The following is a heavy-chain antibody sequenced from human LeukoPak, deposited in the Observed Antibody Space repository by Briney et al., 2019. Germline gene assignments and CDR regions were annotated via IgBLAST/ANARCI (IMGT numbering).Heavy chain of an antibody. CDR3: AKRTSNDSPPSFDY. D-gene: IGHD2-15*01. V-gene: IGHV3-23*01. J-gene: IGHJ4*02. CDR1: GFSFSAYP. CDR2: ISASGDVT. Sequence: GGSLRLSCAASGFSFSAYPMGCVRQAPGKGLQWLSGISASGDVTFHADRVKGRFAISRDNSKNTLYLQMNSLRAEDTALYYCAKRTSNDSPPSFDYWGQGTLVTVSS.